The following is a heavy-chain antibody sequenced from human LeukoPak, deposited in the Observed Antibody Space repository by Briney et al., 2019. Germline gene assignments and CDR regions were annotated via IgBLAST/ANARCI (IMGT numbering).Heavy chain of an antibody. D-gene: IGHD3-3*01. J-gene: IGHJ4*02. V-gene: IGHV4-39*01. Sequence: SETLSLTCTVSGGSNSSSSYYWGWIRQPPGKGLEWIGNIYYSGSTYYNPSLKSRVTISVDTSKNQFSLKLSSVTAADTAVYYCARHNFWSGYPIDYWGQGTLVTVSS. CDR3: ARHNFWSGYPIDY. CDR2: IYYSGST. CDR1: GGSNSSSSYY.